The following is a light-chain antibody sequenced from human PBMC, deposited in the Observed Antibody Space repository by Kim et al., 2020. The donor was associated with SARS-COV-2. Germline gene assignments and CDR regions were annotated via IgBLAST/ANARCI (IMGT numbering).Light chain of an antibody. Sequence: SSELTQDPAVSVALGQTVRITCQGDSRRSYYASWYQQKPGQAPVVVIYGKNNRPSGIPDRFSGSSSGNTASLTITGAQAEDQADYYWNSRDSHHLLYVFG. J-gene: IGLJ1*01. V-gene: IGLV3-19*01. CDR2: GKN. CDR1: SRRSYY. CDR3: NSRDSHHLLYV.